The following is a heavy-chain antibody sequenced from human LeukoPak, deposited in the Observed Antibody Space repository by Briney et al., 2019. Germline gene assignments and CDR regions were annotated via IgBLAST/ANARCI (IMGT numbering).Heavy chain of an antibody. CDR1: GFTFSSYS. J-gene: IGHJ4*02. D-gene: IGHD4-17*01. V-gene: IGHV3-7*01. CDR3: ASGYGDFYY. Sequence: GGSLRLSCAASGFTFSSYSMNWVRQAPGKGLEWVANIKEDGSDKYYVDSVKGRFTISRDNAKNSLYLQMNSLRAEDTAVYYCASGYGDFYYWGQGTLVTVSS. CDR2: IKEDGSDK.